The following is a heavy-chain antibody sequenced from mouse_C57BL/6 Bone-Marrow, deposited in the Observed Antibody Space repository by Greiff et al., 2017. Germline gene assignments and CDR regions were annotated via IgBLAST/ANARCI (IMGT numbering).Heavy chain of an antibody. J-gene: IGHJ4*01. CDR2: IWTGGGT. CDR3: ARNRGRSSSYQSAMDY. Sequence: VKLVESGPGLVAPSQSLSITCTVSGFSLPSYAISWVRQPPGKGLEWLGVIWTGGGTHYNSALKSRLSISKDNSKSQVFLKMNRLQTDDTDRYYCARNRGRSSSYQSAMDYWGQGTSVTVSS. CDR1: GFSLPSYA. D-gene: IGHD1-1*01. V-gene: IGHV2-9-1*01.